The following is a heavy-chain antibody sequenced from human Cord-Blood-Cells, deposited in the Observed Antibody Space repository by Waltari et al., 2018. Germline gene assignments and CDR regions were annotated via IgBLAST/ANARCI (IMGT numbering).Heavy chain of an antibody. CDR3: ARSLVVVVPAAIGWFDP. V-gene: IGHV1-69*06. D-gene: IGHD2-2*02. CDR1: GGTFSSYA. J-gene: IGHJ5*02. CDR2: IIPIFGTG. Sequence: QEQLVQSGAEVKKPGSSVKVSCKASGGTFSSYAISWVRQAPGQGLMWMGGIIPIFGTGNYAKKFHGRVRITGDKTTRTAYVGLGSLRSEDTGGYYCARSLVVVVPAAIGWFDPWGQGNLVTVSS.